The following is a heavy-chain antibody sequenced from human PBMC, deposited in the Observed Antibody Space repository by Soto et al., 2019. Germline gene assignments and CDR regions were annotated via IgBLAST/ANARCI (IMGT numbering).Heavy chain of an antibody. CDR1: GGSFSDYY. V-gene: IGHV4-34*01. CDR2: ISHIGSS. D-gene: IGHD3-3*01. CDR3: GRGVSISGVIRPMGT. J-gene: IGHJ4*01. Sequence: PSETLSLTCAVSGGSFSDYYWSWIRQPPGKGLEWIGEISHIGSSNYNPSLKSRVTISLDTSRNQFSLKLRSVSAADTAVYSCGRGVSISGVIRPMGTGGQEALVAVSS.